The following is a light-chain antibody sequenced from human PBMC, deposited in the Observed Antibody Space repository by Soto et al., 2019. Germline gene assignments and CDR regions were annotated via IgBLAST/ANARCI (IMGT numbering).Light chain of an antibody. CDR2: DVN. V-gene: IGLV2-14*01. Sequence: QSALTQPASVSGSPGQSITNSCTGTSSDVGGYNLVSWYQQYPDKAPKLMIFDVNTRPSGVSNRFSGSKSGNTASLTISGLQAEDEADYYCSSYKSSSTLPYVFGTGTKLTVL. CDR1: SSDVGGYNL. CDR3: SSYKSSSTLPYV. J-gene: IGLJ1*01.